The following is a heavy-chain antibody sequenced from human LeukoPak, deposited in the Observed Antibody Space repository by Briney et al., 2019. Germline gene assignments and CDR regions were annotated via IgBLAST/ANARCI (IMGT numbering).Heavy chain of an antibody. CDR2: ISSTGTDM. CDR1: RFTFSDYY. CDR3: AKGNTGYSSSWWEDY. V-gene: IGHV3-11*01. Sequence: PGGSLRLSCAASRFTFSDYYMSWIRQAPGRGLEWLAYISSTGTDMLYADSVKGRFTISRDNANKSLSLQMNSLRAEDTAVYYCAKGNTGYSSSWWEDYWGQGTLVTVSS. J-gene: IGHJ4*02. D-gene: IGHD6-13*01.